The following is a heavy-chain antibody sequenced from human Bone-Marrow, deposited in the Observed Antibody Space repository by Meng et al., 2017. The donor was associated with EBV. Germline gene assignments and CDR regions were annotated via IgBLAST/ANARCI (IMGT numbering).Heavy chain of an antibody. V-gene: IGHV4-34*01. CDR3: ARGGRASARAGVGHDF. J-gene: IGHJ4*02. CDR1: DWSFSGYY. CDR2: INHSGST. D-gene: IGHD6-6*01. Sequence: QVQLQPWGAGLLKPSETLSLTCAVYDWSFSGYYWSWLRQPPGKGLEWIGEINHSGSTNYNPSLKSRLTISVDTSKSQFSLKLSSVTAADTAVYYCARGGRASARAGVGHDFWGQGTLVTVSS.